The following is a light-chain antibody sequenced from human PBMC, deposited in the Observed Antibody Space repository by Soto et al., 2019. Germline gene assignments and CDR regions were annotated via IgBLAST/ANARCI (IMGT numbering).Light chain of an antibody. V-gene: IGKV1-33*01. CDR1: HHISSY. Sequence: DIPMTQSPSSLSASVGDRVTITCQASHHISSYLGWFQQKPGKAPNLLIYDASNMETGVPSRFSGSGSGTDFTFTISSLQPEDVGTYFCQQYDNLPYTFGQGTKLEIK. J-gene: IGKJ2*01. CDR3: QQYDNLPYT. CDR2: DAS.